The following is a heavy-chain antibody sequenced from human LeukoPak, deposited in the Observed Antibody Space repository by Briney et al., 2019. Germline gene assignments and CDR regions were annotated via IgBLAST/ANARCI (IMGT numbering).Heavy chain of an antibody. Sequence: TSETLSLTCAVYGGSFSGYYWSWIRQPPGKGLEWIGEINHSGSTNYNPSLKSRVTISVDTSKNQFFLKLSSVTAADTAVYYCASPGDFSSGWYRFDYWGQGTLVTVSS. D-gene: IGHD6-19*01. V-gene: IGHV4-34*01. CDR3: ASPGDFSSGWYRFDY. CDR1: GGSFSGYY. CDR2: INHSGST. J-gene: IGHJ4*02.